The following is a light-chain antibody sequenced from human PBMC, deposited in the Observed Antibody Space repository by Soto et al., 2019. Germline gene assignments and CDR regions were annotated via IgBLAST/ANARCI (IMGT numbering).Light chain of an antibody. Sequence: EIVLTQSPGTLSLSPGERATLSCRASQSVSSTYLAWYRQKPGQAPRLLISGVFVRATGIPGRFSGSGSGTEFTLTISSLQSEDFATYYCQQGDIWPWTFGQGTKVDIK. CDR1: QSVSSTY. CDR3: QQGDIWPWT. V-gene: IGKV3-20*01. CDR2: GVF. J-gene: IGKJ1*01.